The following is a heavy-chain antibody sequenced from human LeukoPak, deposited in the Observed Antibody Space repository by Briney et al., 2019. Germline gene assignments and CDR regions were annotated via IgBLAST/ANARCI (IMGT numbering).Heavy chain of an antibody. D-gene: IGHD1-7*01. CDR1: GFTFSSYW. J-gene: IGHJ3*02. CDR2: INSDGSST. V-gene: IGHV3-74*01. Sequence: HPGGSLRLSCAASGFTFSSYWMHWVRQAPGKGLVWVSRINSDGSSTSYADSVKGRFTISRDNAKNTLYLQMNSLRAEDTAVYYCVRPLTGTTNSRDVAFDIWGQGTMVTVSS. CDR3: VRPLTGTTNSRDVAFDI.